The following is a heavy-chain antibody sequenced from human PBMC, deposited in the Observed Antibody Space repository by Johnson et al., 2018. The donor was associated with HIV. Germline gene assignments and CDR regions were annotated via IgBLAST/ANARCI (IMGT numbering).Heavy chain of an antibody. D-gene: IGHD5-24*01. CDR3: ARVGDGNNKNAFDI. Sequence: VQLVESGGGVVQPGRSLRLSCAASGFTFSSYDIHWVRQATGKGLESVSPIGPAADTYYANSVKGRFTISRDNSKNTLFLQLGSLRAEDMAVYYCARVGDGNNKNAFDIWGQGTMVTVSS. CDR2: IGPAADT. J-gene: IGHJ3*02. CDR1: GFTFSSYD. V-gene: IGHV3-13*01.